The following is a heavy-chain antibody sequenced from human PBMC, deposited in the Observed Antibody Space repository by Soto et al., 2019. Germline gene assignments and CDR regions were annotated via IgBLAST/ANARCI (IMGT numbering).Heavy chain of an antibody. Sequence: QVQLVESGGGVVQPGRSLRLSCAASGFTFSSYGMHWVRQAPGKGLEWVAVIWYDGSNKYYADSVKGRFTISRDNSKNTLYLQMNSLRAEDTAVYYCARAYDFWSGYSTPYYMDVWGKGTTVTVSS. D-gene: IGHD3-3*01. CDR1: GFTFSSYG. J-gene: IGHJ6*03. CDR3: ARAYDFWSGYSTPYYMDV. V-gene: IGHV3-33*01. CDR2: IWYDGSNK.